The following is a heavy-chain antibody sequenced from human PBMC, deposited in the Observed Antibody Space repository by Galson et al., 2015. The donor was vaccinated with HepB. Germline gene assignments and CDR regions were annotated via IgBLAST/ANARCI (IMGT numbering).Heavy chain of an antibody. J-gene: IGHJ4*02. Sequence: SLRLSCAASGFTFSSYGMHWVRQAPGKGLEWVAVIWYDGSNKYYAGSVKGRFTISRDNSKNTLYLQMNSLRAEDTAVYYCARAPPLDYGDYWGQGTLVTVSS. CDR1: GFTFSSYG. CDR3: ARAPPLDYGDY. CDR2: IWYDGSNK. V-gene: IGHV3-33*01.